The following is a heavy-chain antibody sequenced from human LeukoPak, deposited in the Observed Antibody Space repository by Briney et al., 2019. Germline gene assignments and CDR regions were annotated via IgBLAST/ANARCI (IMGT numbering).Heavy chain of an antibody. D-gene: IGHD3-10*01. CDR2: IYSGGST. V-gene: IGHV3-53*01. CDR1: GFTVSSNY. J-gene: IGHJ3*02. CDR3: ARDMVRGVIGAFDI. Sequence: GGSLRVSCAASGFTVSSNYMSWVRQAPGNGLECVSVIYSGGSTYYADSVKGRFTISRDNSKNTLYFQMNSLRAEDTAVYYCARDMVRGVIGAFDIWGQGTMVTVSS.